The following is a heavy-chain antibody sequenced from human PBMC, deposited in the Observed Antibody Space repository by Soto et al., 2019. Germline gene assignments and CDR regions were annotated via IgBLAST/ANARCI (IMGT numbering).Heavy chain of an antibody. CDR2: VNHSGTT. Sequence: QVQLQQWGAGLLKPSETLSLTCAVYGGSFSGYYWTWIRQSPEKGLEWIGDVNHSGTTYYNPSLNTRATISVHTTKNQVSLKMSSVTAADTAVYYCARGIGYCSSINCYASRLLRFHSWGQGTLVTVSS. J-gene: IGHJ4*02. V-gene: IGHV4-34*01. CDR3: ARGIGYCSSINCYASRLLRFHS. CDR1: GGSFSGYY. D-gene: IGHD2-2*01.